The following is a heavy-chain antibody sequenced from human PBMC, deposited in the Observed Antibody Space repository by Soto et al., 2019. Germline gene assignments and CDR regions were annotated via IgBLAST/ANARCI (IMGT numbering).Heavy chain of an antibody. V-gene: IGHV1-69*13. Sequence: GASVKVSCKASGGTFSSYAISWVRQAPGQGLEWMGGIIPIFGTANYAQKFQGRVTITADESTSTAYMELSSLRSEDTAVYYCARDRPGGDGYNYDWFDPWGQGXLVTVYS. CDR3: ARDRPGGDGYNYDWFDP. CDR1: GGTFSSYA. J-gene: IGHJ5*02. D-gene: IGHD5-12*01. CDR2: IIPIFGTA.